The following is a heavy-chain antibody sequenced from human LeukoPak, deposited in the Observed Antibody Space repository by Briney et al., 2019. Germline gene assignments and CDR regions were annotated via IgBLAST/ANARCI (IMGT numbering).Heavy chain of an antibody. CDR3: ARGDYDSSGYYYRYLDC. CDR2: ISSSSSTI. V-gene: IGHV3-48*01. CDR1: GFTFSSYS. J-gene: IGHJ4*02. D-gene: IGHD3-22*01. Sequence: LTGGSLRLSCAASGFTFSSYSMNWVRQAPGKGLEWVSSISSSSSTIYYADSVKGRFTISRDNAKNSLYLQMNSLRAEDTAVYYCARGDYDSSGYYYRYLDCWGQGTLVTVSS.